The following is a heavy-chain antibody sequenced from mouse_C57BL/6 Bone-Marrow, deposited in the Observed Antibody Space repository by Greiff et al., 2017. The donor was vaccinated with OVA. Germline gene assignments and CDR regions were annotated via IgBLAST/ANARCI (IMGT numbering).Heavy chain of an antibody. CDR3: ARGWLLDY. D-gene: IGHD2-2*01. CDR1: GYTFTDYY. V-gene: IGHV1-19*01. J-gene: IGHJ2*01. Sequence: EVKLMESGPVLVKPGASVKMSCKASGYTFTDYYMNWVKQSHGKSLEWIGVINPYNGGTSYNQKFKGKATLTVDKSSSTAYMELNSLTSEDSAVYYCARGWLLDYWGQGTTLTVSS. CDR2: INPYNGGT.